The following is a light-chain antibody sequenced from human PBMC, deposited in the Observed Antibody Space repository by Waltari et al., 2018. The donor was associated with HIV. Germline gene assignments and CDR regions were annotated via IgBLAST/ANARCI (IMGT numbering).Light chain of an antibody. CDR2: GAS. CDR1: QSVSTN. J-gene: IGKJ4*01. CDR3: QQYNNWPLT. Sequence: EIVMTQSPATLSVSPGARATLSCRASQSVSTNLAWYLQKPGQAPRLLIYGASSRAATIPARFSGSGSGTDFTLTISSLQSEDSAGYYCQQYNNWPLTFGGGTRVEIK. V-gene: IGKV3-15*01.